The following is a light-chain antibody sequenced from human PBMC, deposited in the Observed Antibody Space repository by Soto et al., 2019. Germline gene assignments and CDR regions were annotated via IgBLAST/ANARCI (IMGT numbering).Light chain of an antibody. V-gene: IGKV3-15*01. Sequence: EIVMTQSPDTLSVSAGEGATLSLGASQSVGSYLAWYQQKPGQAPRLFIYGASTRATGIPARSSGSGSGTEFTLTITSLQSEDFAVYYCQQYNVFPPGFGPGTKVDIK. CDR2: GAS. CDR1: QSVGSY. J-gene: IGKJ3*01. CDR3: QQYNVFPPG.